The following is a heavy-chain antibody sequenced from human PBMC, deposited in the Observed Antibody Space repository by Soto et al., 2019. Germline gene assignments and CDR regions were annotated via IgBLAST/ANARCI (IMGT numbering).Heavy chain of an antibody. V-gene: IGHV3-30*18. D-gene: IGHD3-3*01. CDR3: AKVRRFLEWLLTFDY. Sequence: VQLVESGGGVVQPGRSLRLSCAASGFTFSSYGMHWVRQAPGKGLEWVAVISYDGSNKYYADSVKGRFTISRDNSKNTLYLQMNSLRAEDTAVYYCAKVRRFLEWLLTFDYWGQGTLVTVSS. CDR2: ISYDGSNK. CDR1: GFTFSSYG. J-gene: IGHJ4*02.